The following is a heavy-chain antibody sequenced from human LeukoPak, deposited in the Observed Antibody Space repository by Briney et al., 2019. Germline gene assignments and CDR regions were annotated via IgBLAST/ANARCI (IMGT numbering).Heavy chain of an antibody. CDR3: ARVGRSYGGSYYFDY. CDR1: GGSISSYY. CDR2: IYYSGST. Sequence: SETLSLTCTVSGGSISSYYWSWIRQPPGKGLERIGYIYYSGSTNYNPSLKSRVTISVDTPKNQFSLKLSSVTAADTAVYYCARVGRSYGGSYYFDYWGQGTLVTVSS. D-gene: IGHD1-26*01. J-gene: IGHJ4*02. V-gene: IGHV4-59*01.